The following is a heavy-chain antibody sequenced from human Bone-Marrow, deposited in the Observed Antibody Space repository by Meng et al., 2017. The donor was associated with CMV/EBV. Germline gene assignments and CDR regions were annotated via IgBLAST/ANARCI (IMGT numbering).Heavy chain of an antibody. CDR1: GGSFSGYY. CDR2: INHSGST. J-gene: IGHJ4*02. D-gene: IGHD4-17*01. CDR3: ARMTTVNSSEFDY. Sequence: CALYGGSFSGYYWRWIRQPPGKGLEWIGEINHSGSTNYNPSLKSRVTISVDTSKNQFSLKLSSVTAADTAVYYCARMTTVNSSEFDYRGQGTLVTVSS. V-gene: IGHV4-34*01.